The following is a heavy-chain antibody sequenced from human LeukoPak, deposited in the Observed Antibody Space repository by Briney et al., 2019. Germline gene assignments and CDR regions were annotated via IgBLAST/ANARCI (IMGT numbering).Heavy chain of an antibody. CDR3: AKDSSITMIVVVITSLDY. D-gene: IGHD3-22*01. J-gene: IGHJ4*02. V-gene: IGHV3-23*01. CDR2: ISGSGRRT. CDR1: GFPFSNYA. Sequence: GGSLRLSCAASGFPFSNYAMSWVRQAPGKGLEWVSGISGSGRRTYYADSVKGRFTISRDNSKNTLYLQMNSLRAEDTAVYYCAKDSSITMIVVVITSLDYWGQGTLVTVSP.